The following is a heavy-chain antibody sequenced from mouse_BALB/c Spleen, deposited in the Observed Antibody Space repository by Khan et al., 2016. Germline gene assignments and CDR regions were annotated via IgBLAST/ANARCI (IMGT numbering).Heavy chain of an antibody. CDR2: IYPGDGDT. J-gene: IGHJ3*01. Sequence: QVRLQQSGAELVRPGSSVKISCKASGFAFSSYWMNWVKQRPGQGLEWIGQIYPGDGDTNYTGKFKGKATLTADKSSSTSYMQLSSLTYEDSAVLFCARGTRVANWGQGTLVTVSA. V-gene: IGHV1-80*01. CDR3: ARGTRVAN. CDR1: GFAFSSYW. D-gene: IGHD2-14*01.